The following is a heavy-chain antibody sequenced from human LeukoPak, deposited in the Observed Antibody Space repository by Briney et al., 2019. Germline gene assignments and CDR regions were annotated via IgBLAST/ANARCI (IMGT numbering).Heavy chain of an antibody. Sequence: GGSLRLSCAASGFTFSSYSMNWVRQAPGKGLEWVSSISSSSSYIYYADSVKGRFTISRDNAKNSLYLQMNSLRAEDTAVYYCARDLVDSSSPRDYWGQGTLVTVSS. CDR1: GFTFSSYS. CDR3: ARDLVDSSSPRDY. J-gene: IGHJ4*02. D-gene: IGHD6-6*01. CDR2: ISSSSSYI. V-gene: IGHV3-21*01.